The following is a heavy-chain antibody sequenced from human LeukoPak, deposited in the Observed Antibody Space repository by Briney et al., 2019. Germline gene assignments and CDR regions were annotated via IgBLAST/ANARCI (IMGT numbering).Heavy chain of an antibody. V-gene: IGHV3-48*04. D-gene: IGHD2-15*01. J-gene: IGHJ3*01. CDR3: ARGISAVVPRAFDL. CDR2: IGSSGLII. CDR1: GFNFNNYS. Sequence: GGSLRLSCVASGFNFNNYSLNWVRQAPGKGLEWVSYIGSSGLIIYYADSVKGRLTISRDNAKNSLFLQMSSLRAEDTAVYYCARGISAVVPRAFDLWGQGTMVTVSS.